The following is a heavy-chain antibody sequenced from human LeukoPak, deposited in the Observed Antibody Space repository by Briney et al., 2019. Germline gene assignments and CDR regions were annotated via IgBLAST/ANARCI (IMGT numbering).Heavy chain of an antibody. D-gene: IGHD6-19*01. CDR2: IIPIFGTA. J-gene: IGHJ4*02. Sequence: SVKVSCKASGGTFSSYAISWVRQAPGQGLEWMGRIIPIFGTANYAQKFQGRVTITTDESTSTAYMELSSLRSEDTAVYYCARDYSSGHRGVDFWGQGTLVTVSS. V-gene: IGHV1-69*05. CDR1: GGTFSSYA. CDR3: ARDYSSGHRGVDF.